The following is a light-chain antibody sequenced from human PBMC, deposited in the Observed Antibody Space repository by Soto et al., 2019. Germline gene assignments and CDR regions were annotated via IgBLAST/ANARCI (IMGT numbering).Light chain of an antibody. CDR2: GAS. CDR1: QSVGQS. J-gene: IGKJ5*01. CDR3: QQRSNWPIT. Sequence: EVVLTQSPGALSLSPGERATLSCRASQSVGQSLAWYQQRPGQAPRLLISGASTRATGIPARFSGSGSETDFTLTISSLEPEDFAVYYCQQRSNWPITFGQGTRLEIK. V-gene: IGKV3-11*01.